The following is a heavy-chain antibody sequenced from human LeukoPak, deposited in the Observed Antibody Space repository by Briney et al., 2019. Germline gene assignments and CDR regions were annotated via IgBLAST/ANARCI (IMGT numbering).Heavy chain of an antibody. CDR1: GFTFSSYG. J-gene: IGHJ4*02. CDR2: IWYDGSNK. D-gene: IGHD6-19*01. V-gene: IGHV3-33*01. CDR3: ARDHSSGWYSDYFDY. Sequence: GGSLRLSCAASGFTFSSYGMHWVRQAPGKGLEWVAVIWYDGSNKYYADSVKGRFTISRDNSKNTLYLQMNSLRAEGTAVYYCARDHSSGWYSDYFDYWGQGTLVTVSS.